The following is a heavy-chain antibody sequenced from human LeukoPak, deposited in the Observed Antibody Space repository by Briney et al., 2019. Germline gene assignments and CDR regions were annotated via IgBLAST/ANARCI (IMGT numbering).Heavy chain of an antibody. J-gene: IGHJ4*02. D-gene: IGHD1-26*01. CDR2: IYHSGST. CDR1: GGSISSGGYY. CDR3: ARDRGVGANRGFDC. V-gene: IGHV4-30-2*01. Sequence: PSQTLSLTCTVSGGSISSGGYYWSWIRQPPGKGLEWIGYIYHSGSTYYNPSLKSRVTISVDRSKNQFSLKLSSVTAADTAVYYCARDRGVGANRGFDCWGQGTLVTVSS.